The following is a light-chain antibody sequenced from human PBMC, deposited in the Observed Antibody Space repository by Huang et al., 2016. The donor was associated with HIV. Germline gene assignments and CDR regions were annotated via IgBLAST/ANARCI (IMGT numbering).Light chain of an antibody. J-gene: IGKJ2*01. CDR3: MQGLRTPRT. CDR1: QSLLHSDGNNY. Sequence: SLPVTPGEPASISCRSSQSLLHSDGNNYFDWYLQKPGQSPQLLIYLGSNRASGVPERFSGSGSGTDFTLKISRVEAEDVGVYYCMQGLRTPRTFGQGTRLEIK. V-gene: IGKV2-28*01. CDR2: LGS.